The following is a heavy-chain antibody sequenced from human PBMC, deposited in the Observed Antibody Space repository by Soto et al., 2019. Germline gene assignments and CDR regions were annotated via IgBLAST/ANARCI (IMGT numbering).Heavy chain of an antibody. V-gene: IGHV3-23*01. J-gene: IGHJ4*02. Sequence: EVQLLESGGGLVQAGGSLRLACAASGFTFSRYVMSWVRQAPGKGLEWVSAISDSGGSTYYADSVKGRFTISRDNSKNTLYLQMNSLRAEDTAVYYCAKRVEYSSSTHYFDYWGQGTLVTVSS. CDR3: AKRVEYSSSTHYFDY. CDR2: ISDSGGST. D-gene: IGHD6-6*01. CDR1: GFTFSRYV.